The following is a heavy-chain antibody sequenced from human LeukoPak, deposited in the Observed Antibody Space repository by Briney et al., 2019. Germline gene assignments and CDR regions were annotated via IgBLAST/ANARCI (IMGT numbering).Heavy chain of an antibody. D-gene: IGHD3-9*01. CDR3: AKGPLRYFDWLLN. CDR2: ISGSGGST. Sequence: GGSLRFSCAASGFTFSSYAMSWVRQAPGKGLEWVSAISGSGGSTYYADSVKGRFTISRDNSKNTLYLQMNSLRAEDTAVYYCAKGPLRYFDWLLNWGQGTLVTVSS. J-gene: IGHJ4*02. CDR1: GFTFSSYA. V-gene: IGHV3-23*01.